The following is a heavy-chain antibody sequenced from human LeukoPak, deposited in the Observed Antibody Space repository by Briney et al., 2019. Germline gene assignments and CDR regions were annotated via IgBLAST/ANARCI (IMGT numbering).Heavy chain of an antibody. D-gene: IGHD3-3*01. J-gene: IGHJ4*02. CDR1: GFTFDDYA. CDR2: ISWNSGSI. Sequence: GGSLRLSCAASGFTFDDYAMHWVRQAPGKGLEWVSGISWNSGSIGYADSVKGRFTISRDNAKNSLYLQMNSLRAEDTAVYYCAKDSVFGVVSPFDYWGQGTLVTVSS. V-gene: IGHV3-9*01. CDR3: AKDSVFGVVSPFDY.